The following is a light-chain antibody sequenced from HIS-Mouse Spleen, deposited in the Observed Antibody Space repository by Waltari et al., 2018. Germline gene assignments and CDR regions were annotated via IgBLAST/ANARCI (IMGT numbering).Light chain of an antibody. CDR3: QQYGSSFT. Sequence: EIVLTKSPGTLSLSPWQRATLSCRASQSVSSSYLAWYQQKPGLATRVLIYGASSRATGIPDRFSGSGSGTDFTLTISRLEPEDFAVYYCQQYGSSFTFGPGTKVDIK. J-gene: IGKJ3*01. V-gene: IGKV3-20*01. CDR2: GAS. CDR1: QSVSSSY.